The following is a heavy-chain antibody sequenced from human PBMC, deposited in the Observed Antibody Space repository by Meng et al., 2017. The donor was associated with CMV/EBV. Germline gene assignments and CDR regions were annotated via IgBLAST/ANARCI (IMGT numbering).Heavy chain of an antibody. Sequence: QLQPQESGPGLVKPSETLSLTCTVSGGSISSSSYYWGWIRQPPGKGLEWIGSIYYSGSTYYNPSLKSRVTISVDTSKNQFSLKLSSVTAADTAVYYCARMAWNDAYWGQGTLVTVSS. J-gene: IGHJ4*02. D-gene: IGHD1-1*01. CDR1: GGSISSSSYY. V-gene: IGHV4-39*07. CDR3: ARMAWNDAY. CDR2: IYYSGST.